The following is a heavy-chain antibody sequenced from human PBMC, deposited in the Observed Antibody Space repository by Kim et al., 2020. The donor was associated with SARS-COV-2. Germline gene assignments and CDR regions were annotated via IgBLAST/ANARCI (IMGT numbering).Heavy chain of an antibody. CDR3: ARDAQGGYGHNFWFDY. D-gene: IGHD3-3*01. V-gene: IGHV3-21*06. J-gene: IGHJ4*02. Sequence: ESVKGRFIISRDNAKNSVSLQMNALEGDDTAIYYCARDAQGGYGHNFWFDYWGQGTRVTVSS.